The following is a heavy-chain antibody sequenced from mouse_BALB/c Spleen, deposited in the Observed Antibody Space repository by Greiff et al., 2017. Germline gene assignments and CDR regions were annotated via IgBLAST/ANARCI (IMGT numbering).Heavy chain of an antibody. CDR2: IYPGDGST. Sequence: QVQLQQSGPELVKPGASVKMSCKASGYTFTSYYIHWVKQRPGQGLEWIGWIYPGDGSTKYNEKFKGKTTLTADKSSSTAYMLLSSLTSEDSAIYFCASHYYGSSPYYWGQGTTLTVSS. J-gene: IGHJ2*01. CDR1: GYTFTSYY. D-gene: IGHD1-1*01. CDR3: ASHYYGSSPYY. V-gene: IGHV1S56*01.